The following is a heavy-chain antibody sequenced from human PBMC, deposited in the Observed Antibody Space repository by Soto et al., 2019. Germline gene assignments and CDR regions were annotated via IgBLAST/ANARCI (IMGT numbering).Heavy chain of an antibody. CDR1: GGSISMGDYY. V-gene: IGHV4-30-4*01. CDR2: IYYSGST. CDR3: ARDFRFTYPTTYNWFDP. Sequence: NPSETLSLTCTVSGGSISMGDYYWSWIRQPQGKGLEWIGYIYYSGSTYYNPSLKSRVTISVDTSRNQFSLKMSSVTAADTAVYYCARDFRFTYPTTYNWFDPWGQGTLVTVSS. J-gene: IGHJ5*02. D-gene: IGHD2-2*02.